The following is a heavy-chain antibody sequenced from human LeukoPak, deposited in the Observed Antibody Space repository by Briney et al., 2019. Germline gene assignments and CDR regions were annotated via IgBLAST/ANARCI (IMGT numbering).Heavy chain of an antibody. V-gene: IGHV3-72*01. Sequence: PGGSPRLSCAASGFTFSDHYMDWVRQAQGKWLEWLGCTRNKANSYTTEYAASVKGRFTISTDDSKNSLYLQMNSLKTEDTAAYYCTSLSGHSGYDPLYYWGQGTLVTVSS. D-gene: IGHD5-12*01. CDR3: TSLSGHSGYDPLYY. CDR1: GFTFSDHY. J-gene: IGHJ4*02. CDR2: TRNKANSYTT.